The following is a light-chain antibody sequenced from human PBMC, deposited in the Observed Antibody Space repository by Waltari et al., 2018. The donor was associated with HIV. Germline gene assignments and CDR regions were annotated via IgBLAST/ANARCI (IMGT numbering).Light chain of an antibody. CDR1: DRDFCLSHF. Sequence: SAVTQPASVSGLPGQSITISCTGGDRDFCLSHFVSGYQQHTGKLPRLILYAVDRRASGISDRFSGSKSGHTASLNISGLRAEDEADYYCSSFTADFTLVFGGGTKVTVL. CDR3: SSFTADFTLV. CDR2: AVD. V-gene: IGLV2-14*03. J-gene: IGLJ2*01.